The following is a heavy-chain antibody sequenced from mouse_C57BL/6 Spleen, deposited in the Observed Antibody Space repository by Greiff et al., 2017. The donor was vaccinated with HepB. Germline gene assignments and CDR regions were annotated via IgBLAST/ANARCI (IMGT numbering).Heavy chain of an antibody. V-gene: IGHV5-17*01. CDR2: ISSGSSTI. CDR1: GFTFSDYG. D-gene: IGHD1-1*01. Sequence: EVKLVESGGGLVKPGGSLKLSCAASGFTFSDYGMHWVRQAPEKGLEWVAYISSGSSTIYYADTVKGRFTISRDNAKNTLFLQMTSLRSEDTAMYYCAKGYYYGSGFAHWGQGTLVTVSA. CDR3: AKGYYYGSGFAH. J-gene: IGHJ3*01.